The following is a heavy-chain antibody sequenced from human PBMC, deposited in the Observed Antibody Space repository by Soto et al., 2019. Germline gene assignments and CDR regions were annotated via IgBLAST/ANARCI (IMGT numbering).Heavy chain of an antibody. Sequence: GGSLRLSCSASGFTFSSYAMHWFRQAPGKGLEYVSTISSNGGSTYYADSVRGRFTISRDNSKNTLYLQMSSLRAEDTAVYYCVKGLSYAFDIWCQATMVTV. CDR2: ISSNGGST. V-gene: IGHV3-64D*06. CDR3: VKGLSYAFDI. J-gene: IGHJ3*02. CDR1: GFTFSSYA.